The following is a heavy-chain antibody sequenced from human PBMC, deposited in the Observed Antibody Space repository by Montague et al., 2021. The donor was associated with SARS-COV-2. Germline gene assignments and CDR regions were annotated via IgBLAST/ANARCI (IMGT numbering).Heavy chain of an antibody. CDR2: INHSGST. CDR1: GGSFSGYY. V-gene: IGHV4-34*01. Sequence: SETLSLTCAVYGGSFSGYYWSWIRQPPGKGLEWIGEINHSGSTNYNPSLKSRVTISVDTSKNQFSLKLSSVTAADTAVYYCARATRTIKLLLFGDRPIRYYFDYWGQGTLVTVSS. CDR3: ARATRTIKLLLFGDRPIRYYFDY. J-gene: IGHJ4*02. D-gene: IGHD3-10*01.